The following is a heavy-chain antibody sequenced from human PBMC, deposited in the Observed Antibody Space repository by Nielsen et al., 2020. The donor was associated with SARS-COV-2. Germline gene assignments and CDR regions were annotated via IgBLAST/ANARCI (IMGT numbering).Heavy chain of an antibody. D-gene: IGHD3-9*01. CDR3: ARLRYGNQDY. V-gene: IGHV7-4-1*02. CDR2: INTKTGNP. J-gene: IGHJ4*02. Sequence: ASMKVSCKASGYTFTNYAMSWVRQAPGQGLEWMGWINTKTGNPTYAQGFTGRFVFSLDTSVSTAYLQISSLKPEDTAVYYCARLRYGNQDYWGQGTLVTVSS. CDR1: GYTFTNYA.